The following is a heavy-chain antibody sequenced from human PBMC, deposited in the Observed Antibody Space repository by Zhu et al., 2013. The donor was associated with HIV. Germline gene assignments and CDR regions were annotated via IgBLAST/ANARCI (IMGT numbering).Heavy chain of an antibody. CDR3: ARDKRLRELSHDYYYYGMDV. CDR1: GGSISSYY. V-gene: IGHV4-59*06. Sequence: QVQLQESGPGLVKPSETLSLTCTVSGGSISSYYWSWIRQHPGKGLEWIGYIYYSGSTYYNPSLKSRVTISVDTSKNQFSLKLSSVTAADTAVYYCARDKRLRELSHDYYYYGMDVWGQGTTVTVSS. D-gene: IGHD3-16*02. J-gene: IGHJ6*02. CDR2: IYYSGST.